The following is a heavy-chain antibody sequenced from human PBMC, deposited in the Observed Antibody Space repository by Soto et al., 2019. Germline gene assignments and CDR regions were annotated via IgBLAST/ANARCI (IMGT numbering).Heavy chain of an antibody. J-gene: IGHJ6*02. CDR1: GYSFTSYW. D-gene: IGHD3-9*01. CDR2: IYPGGSDT. V-gene: IGHV5-51*01. CDR3: PKSPYDILTGYYKRIGYYGMDV. Sequence: PGESLKISCKGSGYSFTSYWIGWVRQMPGKGLEWMGIIYPGGSDTRYRPSCQGQVTISADKSIRTAYPQWSSLKASDTAIYYSPKSPYDILTGYYKRIGYYGMDVWGQGTTVTVSS.